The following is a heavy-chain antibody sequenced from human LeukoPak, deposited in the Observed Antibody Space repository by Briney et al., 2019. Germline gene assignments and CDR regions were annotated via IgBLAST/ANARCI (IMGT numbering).Heavy chain of an antibody. CDR3: VRDARGSLDY. CDR1: GFTFSSYW. Sequence: GGSLRLSCAASGFTFSSYWMSWVRQAPGKGLEWVANIKQDGSEKYYVDSVKGRFTISRDNSKNTLYLEMNSLRTEDTAVYYCVRDARGSLDYWGQGTLVTVSS. CDR2: IKQDGSEK. V-gene: IGHV3-7*01. J-gene: IGHJ4*02.